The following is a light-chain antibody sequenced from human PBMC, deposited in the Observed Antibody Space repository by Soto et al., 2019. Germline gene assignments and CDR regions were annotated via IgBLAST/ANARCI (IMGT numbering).Light chain of an antibody. CDR3: AACDDSLYGRG. CDR2: SNN. CDR1: RSNIGSNP. V-gene: IGLV1-44*01. J-gene: IGLJ1*01. Sequence: QSVLTQPPSASGTPGQSVTISCSGSRSNIGSNPVNWYQQLPATAPKLLIDSNNQRPSGVPDRFSGSRSGTSASLAISGLQSEDQADYYCAACDDSLYGRGFGTSTKVTVL.